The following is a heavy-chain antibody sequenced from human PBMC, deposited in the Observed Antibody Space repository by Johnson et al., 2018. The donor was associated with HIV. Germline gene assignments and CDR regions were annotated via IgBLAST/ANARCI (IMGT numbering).Heavy chain of an antibody. J-gene: IGHJ3*02. Sequence: VQLVESGGGVVQPGGSLRLSCAASGFTVSTNYMSWIRQAPGKGLEWVSGITWNGGSTGYADSVKGRFTISRDNAKNSLYLQMNSLRAEDTALYYCARDQYSTSDDDAFDIWGQGTMVTVSS. D-gene: IGHD6-6*01. CDR3: ARDQYSTSDDDAFDI. V-gene: IGHV3-20*04. CDR1: GFTVSTNY. CDR2: ITWNGGST.